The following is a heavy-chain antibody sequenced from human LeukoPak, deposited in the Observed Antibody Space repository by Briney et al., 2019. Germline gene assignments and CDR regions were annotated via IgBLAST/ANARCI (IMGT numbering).Heavy chain of an antibody. D-gene: IGHD2-15*01. Sequence: SVKVSCKASGGTFSSYAISWVRQASGQGLEWMGGIIPIFGTANYAQKFRGRVTITADESTSTAYMELSSLRSEDTAVYYCARAGDIVVVVAASYFDYWGQGTLVTVSS. V-gene: IGHV1-69*13. CDR2: IIPIFGTA. CDR1: GGTFSSYA. CDR3: ARAGDIVVVVAASYFDY. J-gene: IGHJ4*02.